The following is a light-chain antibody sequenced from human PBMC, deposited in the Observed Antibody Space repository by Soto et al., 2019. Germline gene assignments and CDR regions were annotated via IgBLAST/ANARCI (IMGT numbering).Light chain of an antibody. J-gene: IGKJ4*01. V-gene: IGKV3-11*01. CDR1: QSVSEF. CDR3: QQYDKWPLT. CDR2: DAS. Sequence: EVVLTQSPATLSLSPGERATLSCRASQSVSEFLAWYQQKPGQAPRLLIYDASNRATGIPARFSGSGSGTDFTLTISSLEAEDFGLYFCQQYDKWPLTFGGGTKVDI.